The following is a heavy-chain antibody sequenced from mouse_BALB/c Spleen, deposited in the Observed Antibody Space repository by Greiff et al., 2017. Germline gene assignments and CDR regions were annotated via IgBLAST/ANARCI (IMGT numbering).Heavy chain of an antibody. CDR3: ARHGNYYFDY. CDR1: GFTFSSYT. V-gene: IGHV5-12-2*01. Sequence: EVQRVESGGGLVQPGGSLKLSCAASGFTFSSYTMSWVRQTPEKRLEWVAYISNGGGSTYYPDTVKGRFTISRDNAKNTLYLQMSSLKSEDTAMYYCARHGNYYFDYWGQGTTRTVSS. J-gene: IGHJ2*01. CDR2: ISNGGGST. D-gene: IGHD2-1*01.